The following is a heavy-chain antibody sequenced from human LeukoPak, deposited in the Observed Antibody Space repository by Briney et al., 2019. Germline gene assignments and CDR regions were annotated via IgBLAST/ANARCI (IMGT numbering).Heavy chain of an antibody. D-gene: IGHD3-9*01. J-gene: IGHJ5*02. CDR3: ARAEDQGRYFDWLPGFDP. Sequence: SVKVSCKASGGTFSSYVINWVRQAPGQGLEWMGGILPIFGTAIYAQHFQGRLTITADESTNSAYMELNRLRSDDTAVYYCARAEDQGRYFDWLPGFDPWGQGTLVTVSS. CDR2: ILPIFGTA. V-gene: IGHV1-69*01. CDR1: GGTFSSYV.